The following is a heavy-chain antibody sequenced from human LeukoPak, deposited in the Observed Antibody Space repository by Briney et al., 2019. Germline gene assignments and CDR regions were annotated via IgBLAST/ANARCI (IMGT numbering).Heavy chain of an antibody. CDR3: ALSYGDYARIDY. J-gene: IGHJ4*02. CDR2: ISGSGGTT. V-gene: IGHV3-23*01. Sequence: GGSLRLSCAASVFTFSSYAMSWVRQAPRKGLELVTSISGSGGTTYYADSAKGRFTISRDNSRNTLSLHINSLRAEDTAVYHCALSYGDYARIDYWGQGTLVTVSS. CDR1: VFTFSSYA. D-gene: IGHD4-17*01.